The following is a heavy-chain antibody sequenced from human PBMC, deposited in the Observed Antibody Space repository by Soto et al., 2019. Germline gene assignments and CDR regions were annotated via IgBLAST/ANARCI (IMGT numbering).Heavy chain of an antibody. CDR3: VRTVGSSWFFDL. V-gene: IGHV4-39*01. CDR1: GASISSGDYY. J-gene: IGHJ2*01. Sequence: QLQLRQSGPGLVHPSETLSLTCSVSGASISSGDYYWGWIRQPPGKGLEWIGGIFSDGSPYYNPSLQSRVTFSIDTSRNQFSLKLNSATAADTAVYYCVRTVGSSWFFDLWGRGTLITVSS. CDR2: IFSDGSP. D-gene: IGHD3-10*01.